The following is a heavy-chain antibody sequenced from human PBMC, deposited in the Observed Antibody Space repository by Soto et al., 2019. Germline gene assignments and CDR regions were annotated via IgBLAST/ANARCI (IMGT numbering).Heavy chain of an antibody. CDR3: ARVHCSGGSCYSFPYYYYYGMDV. V-gene: IGHV1-3*01. J-gene: IGHJ6*02. D-gene: IGHD2-15*01. Sequence: ASVKVSCKASGYTFTSYAMHWVRQAPGQRLEWMGWINAGNGNTKYSQKFQGRVTITRDTSASTAYMELSSLRSEDTAVYYCARVHCSGGSCYSFPYYYYYGMDVWGQGTTVTVSS. CDR2: INAGNGNT. CDR1: GYTFTSYA.